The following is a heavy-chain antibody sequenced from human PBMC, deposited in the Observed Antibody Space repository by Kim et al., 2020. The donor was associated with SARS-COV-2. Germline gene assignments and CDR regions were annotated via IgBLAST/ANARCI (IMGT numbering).Heavy chain of an antibody. CDR2: GNGHT. V-gene: IGHV1-3*01. Sequence: GNGHTIYSQKFQGSVTFTTDTSASTAYMELSFLRSEDSAVYYCLGGFYFDYWGQGTLVTVSS. J-gene: IGHJ4*02. CDR3: LGGFYFDY. D-gene: IGHD3-16*01.